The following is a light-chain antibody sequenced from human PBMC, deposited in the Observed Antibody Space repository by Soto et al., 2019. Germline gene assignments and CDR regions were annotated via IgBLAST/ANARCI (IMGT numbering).Light chain of an antibody. V-gene: IGKV1-5*03. CDR1: ETVSRG. J-gene: IGKJ4*01. CDR3: QQYDTYSCT. Sequence: DIQMTQSPSTLPASIGDRVTITCRASETVSRGLAWYQQKPGKAPKLLINKATSLKSGVPARFSGSGSGTVFTLIISSLQPDDFSTYYCQQYDTYSCTFGGGTKVDIK. CDR2: KAT.